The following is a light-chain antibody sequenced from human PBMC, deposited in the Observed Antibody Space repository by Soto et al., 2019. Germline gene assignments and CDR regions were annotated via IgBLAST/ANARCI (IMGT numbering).Light chain of an antibody. V-gene: IGLV2-11*01. Sequence: QSALTQPRSVSGSPGQSVTISCTGTSSDIGGHNHVSWYQQHPGEAPQLIIYDVFNRPSGVPDRFYGSKSGNTASLTISGLQAEDDADYYCCSYGGTSNYVFGTGTKVIVL. J-gene: IGLJ1*01. CDR2: DVF. CDR3: CSYGGTSNYV. CDR1: SSDIGGHNH.